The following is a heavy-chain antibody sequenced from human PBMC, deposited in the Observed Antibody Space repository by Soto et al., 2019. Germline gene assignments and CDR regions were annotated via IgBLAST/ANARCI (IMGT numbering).Heavy chain of an antibody. V-gene: IGHV1-2*02. D-gene: IGHD6-19*01. CDR2: INPNSGGT. CDR1: GYTFTGYY. J-gene: IGHJ3*02. Sequence: ASVKVSCKASGYTFTGYYMHWVRQAPGQGLEWMGWINPNSGGTNYAQKFQGRVTMTRDTSISTAYMELSRLRSDDTAVYYCARAFIAVAGETAFDIWGQGTMVTVSS. CDR3: ARAFIAVAGETAFDI.